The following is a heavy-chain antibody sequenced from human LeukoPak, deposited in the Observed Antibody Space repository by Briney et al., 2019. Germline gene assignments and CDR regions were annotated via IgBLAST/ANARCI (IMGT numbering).Heavy chain of an antibody. J-gene: IGHJ4*02. Sequence: ASVKVSCKASGYTFTSYGISWVRQAPGQGLEWMGWISAYNGNTNYAQRLQGRVTMTTDTSTSTAYMELRSLRSDDTAVYYCARDRLYAAAARFDYWGQGTLVTVSS. CDR2: ISAYNGNT. V-gene: IGHV1-18*04. CDR1: GYTFTSYG. CDR3: ARDRLYAAAARFDY. D-gene: IGHD6-13*01.